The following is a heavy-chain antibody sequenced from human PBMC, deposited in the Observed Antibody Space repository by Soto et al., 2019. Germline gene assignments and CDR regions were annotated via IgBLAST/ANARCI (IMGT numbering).Heavy chain of an antibody. J-gene: IGHJ6*02. CDR3: ARDCSGGSCYPGMDV. CDR1: GFSLNSYT. Sequence: AGSLSLSCAASGFSLNSYTSTGIRQAPGKRLEWLSSISSSGYIFSTDSGRRRFTISRDNAKNSVYLQINSLRAEHTAVYFCARDCSGGSCYPGMDVWGQGTTVTVSS. D-gene: IGHD2-15*01. V-gene: IGHV3-21*01. CDR2: ISSSGYI.